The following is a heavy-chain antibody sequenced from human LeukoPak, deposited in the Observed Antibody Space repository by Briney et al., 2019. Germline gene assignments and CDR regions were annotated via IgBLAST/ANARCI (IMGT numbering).Heavy chain of an antibody. CDR2: ISYDGSNK. CDR1: GFTFSSYA. D-gene: IGHD3-10*01. Sequence: AGGSLRLSCAASGFTFSSYAMHWVRQAPGKGLEWVAVISYDGSNKYYADSVKGRFTISRDNSKNTLYLQMNSLRAEDTAVYYCARRSRHMVRGGVYGMDVWGQGTTVTVSS. CDR3: ARRSRHMVRGGVYGMDV. J-gene: IGHJ6*02. V-gene: IGHV3-30-3*01.